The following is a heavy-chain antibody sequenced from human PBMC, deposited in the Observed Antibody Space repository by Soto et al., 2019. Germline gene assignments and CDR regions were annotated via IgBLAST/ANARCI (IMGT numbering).Heavy chain of an antibody. V-gene: IGHV4-61*01. Sequence: PSETLSLTCTVSGGSVSSGSYYWSWIRQPPGKGLEWIGYIYYSGSTNYNPSLKSRVTISVDTSKNQFSLKLSSVTAADTAVYYCARGRTVRNYADDSSDYFYFFDYWGQGTQVTVSS. J-gene: IGHJ4*02. D-gene: IGHD3-22*01. CDR1: GGSVSSGSYY. CDR3: ARGRTVRNYADDSSDYFYFFDY. CDR2: IYYSGST.